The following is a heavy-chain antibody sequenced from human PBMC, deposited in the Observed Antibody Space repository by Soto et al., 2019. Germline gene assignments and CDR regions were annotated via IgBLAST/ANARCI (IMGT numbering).Heavy chain of an antibody. V-gene: IGHV4-30-2*01. D-gene: IGHD2-15*01. CDR1: GGSLSSGGYS. CDR3: ARGQVVAAQH. J-gene: IGHJ4*02. Sequence: SETLFPTCAVSGGSLSSGGYSWGWIRQPPGKGLEWIGYIYHSGSTYYNPSLKSRVTISVDRSKNQFSLKLSSVTAADTAVYYCARGQVVAAQHWGQGTLVTVSS. CDR2: IYHSGST.